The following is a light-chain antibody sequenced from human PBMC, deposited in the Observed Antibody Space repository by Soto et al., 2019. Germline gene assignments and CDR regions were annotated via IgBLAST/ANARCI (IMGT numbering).Light chain of an antibody. CDR3: AAWDDSLNGVV. CDR1: SSNVGSRT. J-gene: IGLJ2*01. CDR2: INN. V-gene: IGLV1-44*01. Sequence: QSVLTQPPSASGTPGQRVTISCSGSSSNVGSRTVNWYQQLPGTAPKLLIYINNQRPSGVPDRFSGSKSGTSASLAINGLQSEYEADYYCAAWDDSLNGVVFGGGTKLTVL.